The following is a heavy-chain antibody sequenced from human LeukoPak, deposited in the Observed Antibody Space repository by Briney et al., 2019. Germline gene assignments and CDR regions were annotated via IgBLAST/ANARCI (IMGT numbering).Heavy chain of an antibody. D-gene: IGHD3-10*01. CDR1: GFTVSSNT. CDR3: AKKGRGYDAFDI. J-gene: IGHJ3*02. V-gene: IGHV3-53*01. CDR2: IYNGGNT. Sequence: GGSLRLSCAASGFTVSSNTMNWVRQAPGKGLEWVSVIYNGGNTYYADSVKGRFTISRDNSKNTLYFQMNSLRAEDTAVYYCAKKGRGYDAFDIWGQGTMVTVSS.